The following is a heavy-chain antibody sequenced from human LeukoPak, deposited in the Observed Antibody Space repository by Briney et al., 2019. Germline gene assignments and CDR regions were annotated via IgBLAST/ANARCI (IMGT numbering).Heavy chain of an antibody. V-gene: IGHV3-23*01. CDR1: GITFNSYA. Sequence: GSLRLSCTASGITFNSYAMSWVRQAPGKGLEWVSGISNSGGNTYYADSAKGRFTVSRDNSKNTLYLQMNSLSAEDTAVYYCAQRGTVTRGFDYWGQGTLVTVSS. J-gene: IGHJ4*02. D-gene: IGHD4-17*01. CDR3: AQRGTVTRGFDY. CDR2: ISNSGGNT.